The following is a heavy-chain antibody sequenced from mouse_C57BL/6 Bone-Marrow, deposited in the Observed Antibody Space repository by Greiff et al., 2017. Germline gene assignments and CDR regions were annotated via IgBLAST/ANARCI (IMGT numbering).Heavy chain of an antibody. V-gene: IGHV7-1*01. J-gene: IGHJ3*01. CDR2: SRNKANDYTT. Sequence: EVMLVESGGGLVQSGRSLRLSCATSGFTFSAFSMGLVRQASRKGLDCIAASRNKANDYTTEYSASVTGRLIVSRATSQSILYLSMYALSAAHLAIYYCARDAMGYPWFAYWSQGTLVAVSA. CDR1: GFTFSAFS. CDR3: ARDAMGYPWFAY. D-gene: IGHD2-2*01.